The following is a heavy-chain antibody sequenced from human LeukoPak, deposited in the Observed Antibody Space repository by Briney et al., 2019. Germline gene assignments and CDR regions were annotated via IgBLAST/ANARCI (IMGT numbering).Heavy chain of an antibody. Sequence: ASVKVSCKASGYTFTGYYMHWVRQAPGQGLEWMGWINPNSGGTNYAQKFQGRVTMTRDTSISTAYMELSRLRSDDTAVYYCARDRGIAVAGHDAFDIWGQGTMVTVSS. D-gene: IGHD6-19*01. J-gene: IGHJ3*02. CDR3: ARDRGIAVAGHDAFDI. CDR1: GYTFTGYY. V-gene: IGHV1-2*02. CDR2: INPNSGGT.